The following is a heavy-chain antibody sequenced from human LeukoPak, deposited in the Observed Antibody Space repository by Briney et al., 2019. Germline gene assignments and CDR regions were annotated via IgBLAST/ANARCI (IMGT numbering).Heavy chain of an antibody. CDR2: IIPIFGTA. CDR3: ASLDCSGGSCYSLYYYMDV. V-gene: IGHV1-69*13. J-gene: IGHJ6*03. CDR1: GGTFSSYA. Sequence: SVKVSCKASGGTFSSYAISWVRQAPGQELEWMGGIIPIFGTANYAQKFQGRVTITADESTSTAYMELSSLRSEDTAVYYCASLDCSGGSCYSLYYYMDVWGKGTTVTVSS. D-gene: IGHD2-15*01.